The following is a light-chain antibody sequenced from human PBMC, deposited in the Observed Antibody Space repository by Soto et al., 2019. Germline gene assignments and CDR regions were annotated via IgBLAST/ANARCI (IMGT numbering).Light chain of an antibody. CDR3: EQYNNWFSIT. J-gene: IGKJ5*01. Sequence: EIVMAQSPATLSVSPGERATLCCRASQSVGSKLAWYQHEAGQAPSLVIHDTHIRATGIPARFSGSGFGTEFTLTISSLQPEDFAVYYCEQYNNWFSITFGQGTRLEIK. CDR1: QSVGSK. V-gene: IGKV3-15*01. CDR2: DTH.